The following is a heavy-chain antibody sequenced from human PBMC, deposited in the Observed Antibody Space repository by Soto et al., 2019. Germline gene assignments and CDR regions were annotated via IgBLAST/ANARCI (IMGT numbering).Heavy chain of an antibody. J-gene: IGHJ4*02. Sequence: SETLSLTCTVSGGSISSSSYYWGWIRQPPGKGLEWIGSIYYSGSTYYNPSLKSRVTISVDTSKNQFSLKLSSVTAADTAVYYCARHWRNGTTRLYYFDYWGQGTLVTVSS. D-gene: IGHD1-1*01. CDR1: GGSISSSSYY. V-gene: IGHV4-39*01. CDR2: IYYSGST. CDR3: ARHWRNGTTRLYYFDY.